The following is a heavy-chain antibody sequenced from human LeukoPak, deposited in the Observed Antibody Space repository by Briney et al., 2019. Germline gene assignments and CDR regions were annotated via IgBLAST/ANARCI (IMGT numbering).Heavy chain of an antibody. V-gene: IGHV5-51*01. J-gene: IGHJ4*02. D-gene: IGHD4-23*01. Sequence: GESLKISCKGSGSIYTNYWIGWVRQLPGKGLEWMGIIYPGDSDTTYSPSFQGQVTISADKSISTAYLRWSSLKASDTAMYYCARRAAGGGYFDYWGQGTLVTVSS. CDR2: IYPGDSDT. CDR3: ARRAAGGGYFDY. CDR1: GSIYTNYW.